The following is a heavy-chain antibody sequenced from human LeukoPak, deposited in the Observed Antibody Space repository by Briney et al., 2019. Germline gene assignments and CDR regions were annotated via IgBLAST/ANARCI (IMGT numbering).Heavy chain of an antibody. CDR3: AREPRYGSGSYSDY. D-gene: IGHD3-10*01. J-gene: IGHJ4*02. V-gene: IGHV4-59*01. CDR2: IYYSGST. CDR1: GGSIGSYY. Sequence: KPSETLSLTCTVSGGSIGSYYWSWIRQPPGKGPEWIGYIYYSGSTNYNPSFKSRVTISVDTSKNQFSLKLSSVTAADTAVYYCAREPRYGSGSYSDYWGQGTLVTVSS.